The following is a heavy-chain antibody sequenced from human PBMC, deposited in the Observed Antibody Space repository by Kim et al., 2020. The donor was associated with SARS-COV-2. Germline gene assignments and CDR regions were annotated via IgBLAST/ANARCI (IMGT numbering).Heavy chain of an antibody. CDR1: GGSISSSSYY. J-gene: IGHJ6*02. V-gene: IGHV4-39*01. Sequence: SETLSLTCTVSGGSISSSSYYWGWIRQPPGKGLEWIGSIYYSGSTYYNPSLKSRVTISVDTSKNQFSLKLSSVTAADTAVYYCARYRRDYYYGMDVWGQGTTVTVSS. CDR3: ARYRRDYYYGMDV. CDR2: IYYSGST. D-gene: IGHD4-4*01.